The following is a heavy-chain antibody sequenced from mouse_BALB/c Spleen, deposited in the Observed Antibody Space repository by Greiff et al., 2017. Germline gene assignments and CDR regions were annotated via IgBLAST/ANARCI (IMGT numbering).Heavy chain of an antibody. J-gene: IGHJ4*01. CDR3: ARPSLLRDYYAMDY. CDR2: ISNGGGST. V-gene: IGHV5-12-2*01. Sequence: EVQVVESGGGLVQPGGSLKLSCAASGFTFSSYTMSWVRQTPEKRLEWVAYISNGGGSTYYPDTVKGRFTISRDNAKNTLYLQMSSLKSEDTAMYYCARPSLLRDYYAMDYWGQGTSVTVSS. CDR1: GFTFSSYT. D-gene: IGHD1-2*01.